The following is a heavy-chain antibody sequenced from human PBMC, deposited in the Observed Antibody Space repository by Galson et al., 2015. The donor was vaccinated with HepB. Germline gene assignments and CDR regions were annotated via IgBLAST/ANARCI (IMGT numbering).Heavy chain of an antibody. CDR1: GYTFTGYG. D-gene: IGHD3-3*01. CDR3: ARVLRFLEWLPPDAFDI. Sequence: SVKVSCKASGYTFTGYGISWVRQAPGQGLEWMGWISAYNGNTNYAQKLQGRVTMTTDTSTSTAYMELRSLRSDDTAVYYCARVLRFLEWLPPDAFDIWGQGTMVTVSS. V-gene: IGHV1-18*01. CDR2: ISAYNGNT. J-gene: IGHJ3*02.